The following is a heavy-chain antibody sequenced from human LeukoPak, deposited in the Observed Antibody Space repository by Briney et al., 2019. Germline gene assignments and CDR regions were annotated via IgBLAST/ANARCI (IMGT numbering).Heavy chain of an antibody. CDR1: GYSLTGYY. CDR2: IDPNNGHT. CDR3: ATEVGAIPY. D-gene: IGHD2-21*01. V-gene: IGHV1-2*02. Sequence: ASVKVSCKASGYSLTGYYMHWVRQAPGPGLEWMGWIDPNNGHTNYVQKFQGRVTMTRDTSISTVYMDLSRLRFDDTALYYCATEVGAIPYWGQGTLVTVSS. J-gene: IGHJ4*02.